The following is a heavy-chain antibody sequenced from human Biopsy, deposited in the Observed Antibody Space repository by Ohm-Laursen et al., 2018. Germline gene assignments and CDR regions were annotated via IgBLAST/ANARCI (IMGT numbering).Heavy chain of an antibody. J-gene: IGHJ4*02. CDR2: IYYSGST. CDR1: AGSINSIY. D-gene: IGHD5-18*01. Sequence: SVTLSFTCTVSAGSINSIYWNWNRPPPGKRLEWIGNIYYSGSTNFNPSLKSRVIISVDTSKNQYLLKLSSVTAADTAVYCCARRSSYSYGLDYRGQGTLVAVSS. CDR3: ARRSSYSYGLDY. V-gene: IGHV4-59*01.